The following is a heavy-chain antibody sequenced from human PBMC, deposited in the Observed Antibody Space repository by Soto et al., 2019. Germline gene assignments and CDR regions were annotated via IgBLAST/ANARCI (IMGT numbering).Heavy chain of an antibody. Sequence: ASVKVSCKASGGTFSSYAISWVRQAPGQGLEWMGGIIPIFGTANYAQKFQGRVTITADESTSTAYMELSSLRSEDTAVYYCARSCSGGSCYPPRLANHFDYWGQGTLVTVSS. CDR3: ARSCSGGSCYPPRLANHFDY. CDR2: IIPIFGTA. CDR1: GGTFSSYA. V-gene: IGHV1-69*13. D-gene: IGHD2-15*01. J-gene: IGHJ4*02.